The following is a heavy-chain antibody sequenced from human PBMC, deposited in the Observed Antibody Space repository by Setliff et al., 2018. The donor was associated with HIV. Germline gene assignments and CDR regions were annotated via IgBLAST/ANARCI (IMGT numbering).Heavy chain of an antibody. CDR2: MFPRDSDT. CDR3: ARPSRVDAFDI. V-gene: IGHV5-51*01. CDR1: GYIFSKFW. Sequence: PGESLTISCKGSGYIFSKFWIGWVRQMPGKGLEWMGMMFPRDSDTRYSPSFQGQVTMSADLSNSSAYLHWNSLKASGSAIYYCARPSRVDAFDIWGQGTVVTVSS. D-gene: IGHD3-3*01. J-gene: IGHJ3*02.